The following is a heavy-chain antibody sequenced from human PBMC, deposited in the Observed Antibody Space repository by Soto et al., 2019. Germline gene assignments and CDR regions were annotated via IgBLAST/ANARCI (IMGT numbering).Heavy chain of an antibody. CDR2: IYYSGST. Sequence: SETLSLTCTVSGGSISSSSYYWGWIRQPPGKGLEWIGSIYYSGSTYYNPSLKSRVTISVDTSKNQFSLKLSSVTAADTAVYYCARQGGIETRGPANWFDPWGQGTLVTVSS. D-gene: IGHD1-26*01. J-gene: IGHJ5*02. CDR1: GGSISSSSYY. V-gene: IGHV4-39*01. CDR3: ARQGGIETRGPANWFDP.